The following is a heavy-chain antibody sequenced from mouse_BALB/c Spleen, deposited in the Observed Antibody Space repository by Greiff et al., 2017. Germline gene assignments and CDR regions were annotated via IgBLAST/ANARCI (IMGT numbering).Heavy chain of an antibody. V-gene: IGHV1S81*02. CDR3: TRVRGKYGWFAY. D-gene: IGHD2-1*01. Sequence: QVQLQQSGAELVKPGASVKLSCKASGYTFTSYYMYWVKQRPGQGLEWIGEINPSNGGTNFNEKFKSKATLTVDKSSSTAYMQLSSLTSEDSAVYYCTRVRGKYGWFAYWGQGTLVTVSA. J-gene: IGHJ3*01. CDR2: INPSNGGT. CDR1: GYTFTSYY.